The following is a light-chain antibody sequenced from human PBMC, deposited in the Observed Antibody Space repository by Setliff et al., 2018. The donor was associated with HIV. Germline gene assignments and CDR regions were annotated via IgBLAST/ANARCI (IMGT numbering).Light chain of an antibody. CDR2: EVT. Sequence: QSVLTQPDSVSGSPGQALTISCTGTTRNVGGGHGHVSWYQQHAGKAPKLLIFEVTKRPSGVSSRFSGSKSSSTASLTISGLQAGDEADYYRCSFTSSHNYVFGSGTQVTVL. CDR3: CSFTSSHNYV. CDR1: TRNVGGGHGH. J-gene: IGLJ1*01. V-gene: IGLV2-14*03.